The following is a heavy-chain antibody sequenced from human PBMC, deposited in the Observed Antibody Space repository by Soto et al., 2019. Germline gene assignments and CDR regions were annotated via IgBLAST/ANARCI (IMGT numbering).Heavy chain of an antibody. CDR1: GGTFSSYA. D-gene: IGHD5-18*01. V-gene: IGHV1-69*13. J-gene: IGHJ4*02. Sequence: SVKVSCKASGGTFSSYAISWVRQAPGQGLEWMGGIIPIFGTANYAQKFQGRVTITADESTSTAYMELSSLRSEDTAVYYCAREVVGKDTAMVRVQFDYWGQGTLVTVPS. CDR3: AREVVGKDTAMVRVQFDY. CDR2: IIPIFGTA.